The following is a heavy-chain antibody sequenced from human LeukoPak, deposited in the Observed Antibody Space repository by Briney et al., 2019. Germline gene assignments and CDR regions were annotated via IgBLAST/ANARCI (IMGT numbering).Heavy chain of an antibody. V-gene: IGHV1-2*02. CDR2: SNPNSGGT. D-gene: IGHD3-22*01. J-gene: IGHJ5*02. CDR3: ARDQNYYDGSGYYWSAGWFDP. Sequence: GASVKVSCKASGYTFTGYYMHWVRQAPGQGLEWMGWSNPNSGGTNYAQKFQGRVTMPRDTPISTAYMELSRLRSDDTAVYYCARDQNYYDGSGYYWSAGWFDPWGQGTLVTVSS. CDR1: GYTFTGYY.